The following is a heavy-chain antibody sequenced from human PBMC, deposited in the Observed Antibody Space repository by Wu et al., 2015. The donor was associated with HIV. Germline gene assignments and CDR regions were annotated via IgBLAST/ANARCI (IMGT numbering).Heavy chain of an antibody. J-gene: IGHJ5*02. D-gene: IGHD3-10*01. Sequence: QVQLVQSGAEIKKPGSSVKVSRKASRDTFMRFAITWVRQAPGQGLECMGKITPVLGSTVYTQKFQDRVTITADESTSTSYMELSSLTSEDTAVYYCAREVGAMLANWFDPWGQGTQVIVSS. CDR2: ITPVLGST. CDR3: AREVGAMLANWFDP. CDR1: RDTFMRFA. V-gene: IGHV1-69*11.